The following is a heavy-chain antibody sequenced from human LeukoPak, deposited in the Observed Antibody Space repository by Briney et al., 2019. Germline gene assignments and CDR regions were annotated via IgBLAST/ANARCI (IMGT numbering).Heavy chain of an antibody. CDR3: ARGYDSSGRLFDY. J-gene: IGHJ4*02. CDR1: GDSINNNKW. Sequence: SETLSLTCAVSGDSINNNKWWSWVRQPPGKGLEWIGEIYHSGSTNYNPSLKSRVTILVDKSKNQFSLKLSSVTAADTAVYYCARGYDSSGRLFDYWGQGTLVTVSS. V-gene: IGHV4-4*02. CDR2: IYHSGST. D-gene: IGHD3-22*01.